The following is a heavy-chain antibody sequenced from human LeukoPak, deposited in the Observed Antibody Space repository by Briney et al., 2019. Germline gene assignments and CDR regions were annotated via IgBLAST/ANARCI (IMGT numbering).Heavy chain of an antibody. V-gene: IGHV3-21*01. J-gene: IGHJ3*02. Sequence: TGGSLRLSCAASGFTFSSYSMNWVRQAPGKGLEWVSSISSSSSYIYYADSVKGRFTISRDNAKNSLYLQMNSLRAEDTAVYYCARDRVGYYDILTGPSRPRGAFDIWGQGTMVTVSS. CDR1: GFTFSSYS. CDR2: ISSSSSYI. D-gene: IGHD3-9*01. CDR3: ARDRVGYYDILTGPSRPRGAFDI.